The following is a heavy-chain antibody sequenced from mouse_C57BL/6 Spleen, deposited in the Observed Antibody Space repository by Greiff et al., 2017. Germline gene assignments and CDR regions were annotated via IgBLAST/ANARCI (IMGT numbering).Heavy chain of an antibody. CDR3: ARSLTGTDWYFDV. D-gene: IGHD4-1*01. CDR2: INPSSGYT. V-gene: IGHV1-7*01. CDR1: GYTFTSYW. Sequence: QVTLKVCGAELAKPGASVKLSCKASGYTFTSYWMHWVKQRPGQGLEWIGYINPSSGYTKYNQKFKDKATLTADKSSSTAYMQLSSLTYEDSAVYYCARSLTGTDWYFDVWGTGTTVTVSS. J-gene: IGHJ1*03.